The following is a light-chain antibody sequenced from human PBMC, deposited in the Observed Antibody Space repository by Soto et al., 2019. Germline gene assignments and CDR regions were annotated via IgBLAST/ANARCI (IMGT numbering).Light chain of an antibody. CDR2: DVA. CDR3: MSFTSSNTYV. V-gene: IGLV2-14*03. Sequence: QSVLTQPASVSGSPGQSITISCTGTSSDVGAHNFVSWYQHHPDKAPKVVIYDVANRPSGVSYRFSASKSGNTASLTISGLQAEDEADYYCMSFTSSNTYVFGTGTKVTVL. J-gene: IGLJ1*01. CDR1: SSDVGAHNF.